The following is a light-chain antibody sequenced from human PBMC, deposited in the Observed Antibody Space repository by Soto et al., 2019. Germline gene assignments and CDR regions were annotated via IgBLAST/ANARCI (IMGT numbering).Light chain of an antibody. CDR3: SSYTTTSTDV. J-gene: IGLJ1*01. Sequence: QSVLTQPASVSGSPGQSITISCTGTRSDDGGFHSVSWYQQHPGKAPKLIIYEVSNRPSGVSNRFSGSKSGNTASLTISGLQTEDEADYYCSSYTTTSTDVFGTGTKVT. V-gene: IGLV2-14*01. CDR2: EVS. CDR1: RSDDGGFHS.